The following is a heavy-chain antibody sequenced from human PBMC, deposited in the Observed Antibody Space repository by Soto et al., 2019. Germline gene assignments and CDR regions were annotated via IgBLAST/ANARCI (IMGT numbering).Heavy chain of an antibody. V-gene: IGHV1-3*01. Sequence: QVQLVQSGAEVKKPEASVKVSCKASGYTFTSYAMHWVRQAPGQRLEWMGWINAGNGNTKYSQKFQGRVTITRDTSASTAYMELSSLRSEDTAVYYCARGIAVAGTNFDYWGQGTLVTVSS. CDR3: ARGIAVAGTNFDY. CDR1: GYTFTSYA. CDR2: INAGNGNT. J-gene: IGHJ4*02. D-gene: IGHD6-19*01.